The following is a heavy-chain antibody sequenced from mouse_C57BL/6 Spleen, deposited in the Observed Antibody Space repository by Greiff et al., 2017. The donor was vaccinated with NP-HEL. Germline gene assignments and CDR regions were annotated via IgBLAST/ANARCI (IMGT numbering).Heavy chain of an antibody. CDR2: INPNNGGT. V-gene: IGHV1-26*01. Sequence: EVKLQQSGPELVKPGASVKISCKASGYTFTDYYMNWVKQSHGKSLEWIGDINPNNGGTSYNQKFKGKATLTVDKSSSTAYMELRSLTSEDSAVYYCARGGYAPAYWGQGTLVTVSA. CDR1: GYTFTDYY. CDR3: ARGGYAPAY. J-gene: IGHJ3*01.